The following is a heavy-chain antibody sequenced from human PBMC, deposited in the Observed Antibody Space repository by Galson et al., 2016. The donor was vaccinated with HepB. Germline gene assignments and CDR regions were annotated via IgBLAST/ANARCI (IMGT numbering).Heavy chain of an antibody. V-gene: IGHV3-15*01. CDR1: GFTFSEVW. CDR2: IRSRRHGGTT. D-gene: IGHD2-21*02. Sequence: SLRLSCAASGFTFSEVWMTWVRQAPGKGLEWVGRIRSRRHGGTTDYAAPVQGRFTISRDDSKNTVSLQMDSLKSEDTAVYYRATVVMVTAGYDYWGRGTLVTVSS. CDR3: ATVVMVTAGYDY. J-gene: IGHJ4*02.